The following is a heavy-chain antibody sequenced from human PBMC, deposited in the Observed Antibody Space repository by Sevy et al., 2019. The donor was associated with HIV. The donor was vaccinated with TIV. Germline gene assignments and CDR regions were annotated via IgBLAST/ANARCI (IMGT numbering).Heavy chain of an antibody. CDR2: IYYSGST. D-gene: IGHD6-6*01. Sequence: SETLSLTCTVSGGSISSSSYYWGWIRQPPGKGLEWIGGIYYSGSTYYNPSLKSRVTISVDTSKNQFSLKLSSVTAADTAVYYCARTLTSSDYMDLWGKGTTVTVSS. V-gene: IGHV4-39*01. J-gene: IGHJ6*03. CDR3: ARTLTSSDYMDL. CDR1: GGSISSSSYY.